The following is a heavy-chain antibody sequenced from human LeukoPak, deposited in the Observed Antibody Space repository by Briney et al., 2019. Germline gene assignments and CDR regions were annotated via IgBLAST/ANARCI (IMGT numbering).Heavy chain of an antibody. V-gene: IGHV4-61*01. CDR1: GGSVSSGSYY. Sequence: PSETLSLTCTVSGGSVSSGSYYWSWIRQPPGKGLEWIGYIYYSGSTNYNPSLKSRVTISVDTSKNQFSLKLSSVTAADTAVYYCARGIAPTLFYWGQGTLVTVSS. CDR3: ARGIAPTLFY. CDR2: IYYSGST. J-gene: IGHJ4*02. D-gene: IGHD2-21*01.